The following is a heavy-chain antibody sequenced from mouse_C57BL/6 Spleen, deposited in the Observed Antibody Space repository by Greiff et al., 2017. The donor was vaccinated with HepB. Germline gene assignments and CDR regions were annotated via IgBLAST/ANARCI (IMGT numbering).Heavy chain of an antibody. J-gene: IGHJ1*03. Sequence: QVQLQQPGAELVKPGASVKLSCKASGYTFTSYWMHWVKQRPGRGLEWIGRIDPNSGGTKYNEKFKSKATLTVDKPSSTAYIQLSSLTSEDSAVYYCARYPNYYGSIWYLDVWGTGTTVTVSS. CDR3: ARYPNYYGSIWYLDV. CDR2: IDPNSGGT. V-gene: IGHV1-72*01. CDR1: GYTFTSYW. D-gene: IGHD1-1*01.